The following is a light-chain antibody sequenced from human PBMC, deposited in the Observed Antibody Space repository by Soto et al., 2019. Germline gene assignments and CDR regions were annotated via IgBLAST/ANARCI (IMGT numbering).Light chain of an antibody. Sequence: AIRVTQSPSSLSASTGDRVTITCRASQGISSYLAWYQQKPGKAPKLLIYAASTLQSGVPSRFSGSGSGTDFTLTISCLQSEDFATYSCQPYYSYRQTFGQGTKVEIK. CDR2: AAS. CDR1: QGISSY. V-gene: IGKV1-8*01. CDR3: QPYYSYRQT. J-gene: IGKJ1*01.